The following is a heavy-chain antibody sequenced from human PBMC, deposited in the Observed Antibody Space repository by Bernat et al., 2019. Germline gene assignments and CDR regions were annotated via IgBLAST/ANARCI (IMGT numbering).Heavy chain of an antibody. V-gene: IGHV3-15*07. CDR2: IKSKTDGGTT. CDR1: GFTFSNAW. Sequence: EVQLVESGGGLVKPGGSLRLSCAASGFTFSNAWMNWVRQAPGKGLEWVGRIKSKTDGGTTDYAEPVKGRFTISRDDSKNTLYLQMNSLKTEDTAVYYCTTRVPYGSGSYRVDYWGQGTLVTVSS. J-gene: IGHJ4*02. D-gene: IGHD3-10*01. CDR3: TTRVPYGSGSYRVDY.